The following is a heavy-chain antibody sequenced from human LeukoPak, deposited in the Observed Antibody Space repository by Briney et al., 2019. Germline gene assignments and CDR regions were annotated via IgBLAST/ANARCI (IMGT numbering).Heavy chain of an antibody. CDR1: GFTFTNHW. D-gene: IGHD5-24*01. CDR2: INSDGSTT. J-gene: IGHJ4*02. CDR3: ARVGGYNSFFDY. V-gene: IGHV3-74*01. Sequence: PGGSLRLSCAASGFTFTNHWMHWVRQAPGKGLVWVSRINSDGSTTTYADSVEGRFTISRDNAKNTLYLQMNSLRAEDTAVYYCARVGGYNSFFDYWGQGILVTVSS.